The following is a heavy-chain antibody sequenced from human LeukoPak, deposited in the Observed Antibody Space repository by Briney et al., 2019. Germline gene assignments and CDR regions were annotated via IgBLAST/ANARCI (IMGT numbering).Heavy chain of an antibody. J-gene: IGHJ5*02. CDR2: IIGSGGST. CDR1: GFPFSSYA. Sequence: GGSLRLSFAASGFPFSSYAMSWVRPAPGKGLEWVSAIIGSGGSTYYADSVKGRFTISRDNSKNTLYLQMNSLRAEDTAVYYCAKDRAYDFWSGYYGWFDPWGQGTLVTVSS. CDR3: AKDRAYDFWSGYYGWFDP. V-gene: IGHV3-23*01. D-gene: IGHD3-3*01.